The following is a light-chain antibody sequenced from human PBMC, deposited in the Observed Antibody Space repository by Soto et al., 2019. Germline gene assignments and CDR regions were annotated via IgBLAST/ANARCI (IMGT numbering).Light chain of an antibody. V-gene: IGKV1-5*03. CDR2: KAS. CDR3: QQYNSYSRT. J-gene: IGKJ1*01. CDR1: QSISSW. Sequence: DIQMTQSPSTLSASVGDRVTITCRASQSISSWLAWYQQKTGKAPKLLIYKASSLESGVPSRFSGSGSGTEFTLTISRLQPDDFATYYCQQYNSYSRTFGQGTKVEIK.